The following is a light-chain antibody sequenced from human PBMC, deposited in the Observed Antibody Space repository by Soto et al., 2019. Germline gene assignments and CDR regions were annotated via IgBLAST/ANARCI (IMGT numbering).Light chain of an antibody. V-gene: IGKV4-1*01. CDR2: WAS. CDR1: QSVFYSSNNKNQ. J-gene: IGKJ3*01. Sequence: DIVMTQSPDSLAVSLGERATINCKSSQSVFYSSNNKNQLGWYQQKPGQPPKLLIYWASTRESGVPDRFSGRGSGTDFTLTISSLQAEDVAVYYCQQYYNTPLTFGPGTKVEIK. CDR3: QQYYNTPLT.